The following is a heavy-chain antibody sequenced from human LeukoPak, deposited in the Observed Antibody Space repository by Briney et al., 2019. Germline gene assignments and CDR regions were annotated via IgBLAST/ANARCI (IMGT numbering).Heavy chain of an antibody. J-gene: IGHJ4*02. CDR2: ISGSGGST. CDR1: GFTVSSNY. V-gene: IGHV3-23*01. D-gene: IGHD3-3*01. Sequence: PGGSLRLSCAASGFTVSSNYMSWVRQAPGKGLEWVSAISGSGGSTYYADSVKGRFTISRDNSKNTLYLQMNSLRAEDTAVYYCAKGKEELRFLEWLLYPPFDYWGQGTLVTVSS. CDR3: AKGKEELRFLEWLLYPPFDY.